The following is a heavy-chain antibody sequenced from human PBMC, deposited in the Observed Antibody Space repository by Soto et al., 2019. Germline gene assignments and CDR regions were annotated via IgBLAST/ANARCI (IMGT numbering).Heavy chain of an antibody. CDR2: ISGPSDST. CDR3: AKAGYNDHVENNWFDS. Sequence: EVQLLESGGGLVQPGGSLTVSCAASGFIFSNYAMSWVRQAPGKGLEWVSAISGPSDSTRYADSVRGRFTMSRHNSENTVYLHMNYLRVEDTATYLCAKAGYNDHVENNWFDSWGQGILVTVSS. J-gene: IGHJ5*01. CDR1: GFIFSNYA. V-gene: IGHV3-23*01. D-gene: IGHD6-25*01.